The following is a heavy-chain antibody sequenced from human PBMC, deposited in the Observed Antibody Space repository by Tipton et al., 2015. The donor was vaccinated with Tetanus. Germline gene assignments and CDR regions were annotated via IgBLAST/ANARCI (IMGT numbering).Heavy chain of an antibody. V-gene: IGHV4-59*01. CDR1: GGSISTYF. Sequence: LRLSCTVSGGSISTYFWSWIRQPPGKGLEWIGYIYYSGSTSNNPSLKSRVTVSVDTSKNQFSLTLSSVTADDTAIYYCAKEALGVLNLWGKGTTVIVSS. CDR2: IYYSGST. CDR3: AKEALGVLNL. D-gene: IGHD1-14*01. J-gene: IGHJ6*04.